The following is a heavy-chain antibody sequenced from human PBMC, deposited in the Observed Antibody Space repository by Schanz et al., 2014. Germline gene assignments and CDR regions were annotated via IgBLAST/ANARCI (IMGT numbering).Heavy chain of an antibody. V-gene: IGHV3-23*01. J-gene: IGHJ5*01. CDR1: GFTFSTYA. Sequence: EVQLLESGGGLVQPGGSLRLSCAASGFTFSTYAMSWAHQTPGKGLEWVSSITTGGNTYYRDSVKGRFIVSRDNSKNTLYLEMNRLRVDDTAVYYCSKDKQGSRSDDSWGQGTLVTVSS. CDR3: SKDKQGSRSDDS. D-gene: IGHD2-15*01. CDR2: ITTGGNT.